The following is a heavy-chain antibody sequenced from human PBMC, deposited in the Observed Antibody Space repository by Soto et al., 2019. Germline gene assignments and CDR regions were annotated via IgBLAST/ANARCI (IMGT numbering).Heavy chain of an antibody. CDR3: AREVDSWSGYLY. CDR1: GWSFAGYY. J-gene: IGHJ4*02. Sequence: SETLSLTRALYGWSFAGYYCSWIRQSPGKGLEWIGEIHHSGSTKYNPSLKSRVSLSVDTSTKQFSLKMTSMTAADRGVYYCAREVDSWSGYLYWGQGTLVTVSS. V-gene: IGHV4-34*01. D-gene: IGHD3-3*01. CDR2: IHHSGST.